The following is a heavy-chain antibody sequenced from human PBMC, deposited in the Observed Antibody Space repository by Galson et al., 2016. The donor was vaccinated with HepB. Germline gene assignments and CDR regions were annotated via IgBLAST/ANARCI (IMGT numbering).Heavy chain of an antibody. V-gene: IGHV1-18*04. CDR2: ISSFNGNT. J-gene: IGHJ6*03. CDR3: ARRDYTSGYYSFYYMDV. CDR1: GYTFTKYG. Sequence: SCKASGYTFTKYGISWVRQAPGQGLEWLGWISSFNGNTNYAHNFRGRVTMTSDTSTNTAYMELRSLRSDDSAVYYCARRDYTSGYYSFYYMDVWGGGTTVTVSS. D-gene: IGHD6-19*01.